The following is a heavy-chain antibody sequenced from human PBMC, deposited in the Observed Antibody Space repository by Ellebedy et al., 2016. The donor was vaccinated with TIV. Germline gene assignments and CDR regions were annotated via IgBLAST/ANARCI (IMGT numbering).Heavy chain of an antibody. Sequence: ASVKVSCKASGYTFTSYYMHWVRQASGQGLEWMGIINPSGGSTSYAQKFQGRVTMTRDTSTSTVYMELSSLRSEDTAVYYCARDLRLAAAGDGMDVWGQGTTVTVSS. V-gene: IGHV1-46*01. D-gene: IGHD6-13*01. CDR1: GYTFTSYY. CDR2: INPSGGST. J-gene: IGHJ6*02. CDR3: ARDLRLAAAGDGMDV.